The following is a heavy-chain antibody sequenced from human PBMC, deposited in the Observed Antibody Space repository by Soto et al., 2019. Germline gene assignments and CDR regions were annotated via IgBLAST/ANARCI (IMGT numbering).Heavy chain of an antibody. CDR3: AKHRPLGYCSSTSCPLYYFDY. Sequence: PGGSLRLSCAASGFTFSSYVMSWVRRAPGKGLEWVSGISDSGGSTYYADSVKGRFTISRDNSKNTLYLQMNSLRAEDTAVYYCAKHRPLGYCSSTSCPLYYFDYWGQGTLVTVSS. CDR1: GFTFSSYV. CDR2: ISDSGGST. V-gene: IGHV3-23*01. D-gene: IGHD2-2*01. J-gene: IGHJ4*02.